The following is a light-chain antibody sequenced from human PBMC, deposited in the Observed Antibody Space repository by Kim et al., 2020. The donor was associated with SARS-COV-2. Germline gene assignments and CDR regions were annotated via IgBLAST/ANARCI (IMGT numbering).Light chain of an antibody. J-gene: IGLJ2*01. CDR1: SANIGAGYY. CDR3: QSYDSSLSGV. Sequence: QSVLTQPPSVSGAPGQRVTISCTGSSANIGAGYYVHWYQQLPGTAPKLLIYGNSNRPSGVPDRFFGPKSGTSASLAITGTQAEDEADYYCQSYDSSLSGVFGGGTQLTVL. V-gene: IGLV1-40*01. CDR2: GNS.